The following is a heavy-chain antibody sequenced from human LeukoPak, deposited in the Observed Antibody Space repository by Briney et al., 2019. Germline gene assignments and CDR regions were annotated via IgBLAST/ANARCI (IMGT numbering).Heavy chain of an antibody. CDR1: GFTFDDYT. J-gene: IGHJ4*02. Sequence: GGSLRLSCAASGFTFDDYTMHWVRQAPGQGLEWVSLISWDGGSTYYADSVKGRFTISRDNSKNSLYLQMNSLRTEDTALYYCAKVFFPQVVAATHFDYWGQGTLVTVSS. V-gene: IGHV3-43*01. D-gene: IGHD2-15*01. CDR2: ISWDGGST. CDR3: AKVFFPQVVAATHFDY.